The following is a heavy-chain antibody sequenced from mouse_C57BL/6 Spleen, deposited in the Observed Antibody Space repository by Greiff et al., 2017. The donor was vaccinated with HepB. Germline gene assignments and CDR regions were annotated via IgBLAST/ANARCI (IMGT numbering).Heavy chain of an antibody. Sequence: EVKLQESGPGLVKPSQSLSLTCTVTGYSITSGYGWNWIRQFPGNKLEWMGYISYSGSNNYNASLKSRISITRDTSTNQFFLQLNSLTTEDTATYYCARTARVKYWGQGTTLVVSS. D-gene: IGHD1-2*01. CDR2: ISYSGSN. J-gene: IGHJ2*01. V-gene: IGHV3-2*02. CDR3: ARTARVKY. CDR1: GYSITSGYG.